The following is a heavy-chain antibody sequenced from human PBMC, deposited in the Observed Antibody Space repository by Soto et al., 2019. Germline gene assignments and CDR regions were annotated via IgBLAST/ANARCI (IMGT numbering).Heavy chain of an antibody. CDR3: AREGLDHRPDC. Sequence: QVQLQESGPGLVKPSETLSLTCAVSGDSISSPNWWSWYRQSPGKGLELIGEMFASGSSNYNPSLDGRVNISLDTSKNQFSLKLTTLTAADTPICYCAREGLDHRPDCWGQGIPVSVTS. J-gene: IGHJ4*02. V-gene: IGHV4-4*02. CDR2: MFASGSS. CDR1: GDSISSPNW.